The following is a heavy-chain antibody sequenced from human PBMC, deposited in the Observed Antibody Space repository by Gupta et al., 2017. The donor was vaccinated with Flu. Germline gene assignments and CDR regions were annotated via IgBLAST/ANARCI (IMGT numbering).Heavy chain of an antibody. CDR3: STYDGSFRY. Sequence: EVQLVESGGGLVKPGGSPRLSCAASGFTFTSAWMSWVRQAPGKGLEWIGRIKSKADGGTKDYAAPVEDKFIISRDDSNNTLYLQLNSLKTEDTAVYYCSTYDGSFRYWGQGTLVTVSS. CDR1: GFTFTSAW. CDR2: IKSKADGGTK. J-gene: IGHJ4*02. D-gene: IGHD3-3*01. V-gene: IGHV3-15*01.